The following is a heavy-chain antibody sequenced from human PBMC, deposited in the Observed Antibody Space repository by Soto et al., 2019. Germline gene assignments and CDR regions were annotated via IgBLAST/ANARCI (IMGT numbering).Heavy chain of an antibody. V-gene: IGHV3-9*01. Sequence: EVQLVESGGGLVQPGRSLRLSCAASGFTFDDYAMHWVRQAPGKGLEWVSGISWNSGKIGYADSVKGRFTISRDNAKNSLYVQMNSLRAEDTALYYCAKAHYGDYVEGAFDIWCQGTMVTVSS. CDR1: GFTFDDYA. CDR2: ISWNSGKI. J-gene: IGHJ3*02. CDR3: AKAHYGDYVEGAFDI. D-gene: IGHD4-17*01.